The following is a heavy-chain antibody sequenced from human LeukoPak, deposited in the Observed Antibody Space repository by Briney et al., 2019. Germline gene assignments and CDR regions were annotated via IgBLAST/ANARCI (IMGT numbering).Heavy chain of an antibody. D-gene: IGHD2-21*02. CDR2: INTNTGNP. V-gene: IGHV7-4-1*02. CDR3: ARDLRRIVVVTGGPGY. CDR1: GYTFTSYA. Sequence: ASVKVSCKASGYTFTSYAMNWVRQAPGQGLEWMGWINTNTGNPTYAQGFTGRFVFSLDTSVSTAYLQISGLKAEDTAVYYCARDLRRIVVVTGGPGYWGQGTLVTVSS. J-gene: IGHJ4*02.